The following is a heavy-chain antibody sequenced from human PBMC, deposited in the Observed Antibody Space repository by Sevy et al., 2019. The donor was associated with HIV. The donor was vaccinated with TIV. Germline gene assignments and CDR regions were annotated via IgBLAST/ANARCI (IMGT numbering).Heavy chain of an antibody. V-gene: IGHV1-8*01. CDR3: AALVSCGGDCYYLHY. CDR1: GYTFTDYE. Sequence: ASVKVSCKASGYTFTDYEINWVRQAIGQGLEWMGWVIPNSERTGYAQRFHGRVTMTRDTSISTAYMELSSLRSDDTAVYYCAALVSCGGDCYYLHYWGQGTLVTVSS. CDR2: VIPNSERT. D-gene: IGHD2-21*02. J-gene: IGHJ4*02.